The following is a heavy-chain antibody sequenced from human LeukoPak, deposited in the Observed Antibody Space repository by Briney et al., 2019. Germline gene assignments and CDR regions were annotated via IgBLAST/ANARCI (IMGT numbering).Heavy chain of an antibody. J-gene: IGHJ3*02. CDR3: ASPKGAYYDDAFDI. CDR2: INTNTGNP. CDR1: GHTFTSYA. D-gene: IGHD1-26*01. V-gene: IGHV7-4-1*02. Sequence: ASVKVSCKASGHTFTSYAMNWVRRAPGEGLEWMGWINTNTGNPTYAQGFTGRFVFSLDTSVSTAYLQISSLKAEDTAVYYCASPKGAYYDDAFDIWGQGTMVTVSS.